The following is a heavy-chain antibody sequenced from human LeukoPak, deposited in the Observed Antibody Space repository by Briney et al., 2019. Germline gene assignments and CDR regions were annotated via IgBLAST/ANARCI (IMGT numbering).Heavy chain of an antibody. CDR2: ISGSGGST. CDR1: GFTFSSYA. Sequence: PGGSLRLSCAASGFTFSSYAMSWVRQAPGQGLEWISGISGSGGSTQYADSVKGRFTISRDNSKNTLYLQMNSLRAEDTAVYYCAKGVVYSKFDYWGQGTLVTVSS. D-gene: IGHD4-11*01. V-gene: IGHV3-23*01. CDR3: AKGVVYSKFDY. J-gene: IGHJ4*02.